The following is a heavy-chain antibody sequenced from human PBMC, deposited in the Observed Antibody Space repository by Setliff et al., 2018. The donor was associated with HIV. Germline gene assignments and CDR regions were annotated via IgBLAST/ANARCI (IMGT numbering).Heavy chain of an antibody. J-gene: IGHJ6*03. CDR1: GYTFTSYY. D-gene: IGHD5-12*01. V-gene: IGHV1-46*01. CDR3: ARAGVGGYSSYDRDYYYYMDV. CDR2: INPSGGST. Sequence: ASVKISCKASGYTFTSYYMHWVRQAPGQGLEWMGIINPSGGSTSYAQKFQGRVTMTRDTSTSTVYMELSSLRSEDTAVYYCARAGVGGYSSYDRDYYYYMDVWGKGTTVTVSS.